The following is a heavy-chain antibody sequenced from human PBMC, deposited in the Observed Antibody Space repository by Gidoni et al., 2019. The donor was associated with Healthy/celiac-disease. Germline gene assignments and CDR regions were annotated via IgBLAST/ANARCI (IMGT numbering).Heavy chain of an antibody. CDR1: GFSRSTSGVG. Sequence: QITLKESGPTLVKPRQTLTLTCTFSGFSRSTSGVGVGWILQPPGNALEWLALIYWNDDTRYSPSLKSRLTITTDTSKTHVVLTMTHMDPVDTATYYCSHSGDFWSCYYSHFDYWGQGTLVTVSS. CDR3: SHSGDFWSCYYSHFDY. CDR2: IYWNDDT. V-gene: IGHV2-5*01. J-gene: IGHJ4*02. D-gene: IGHD3-3*01.